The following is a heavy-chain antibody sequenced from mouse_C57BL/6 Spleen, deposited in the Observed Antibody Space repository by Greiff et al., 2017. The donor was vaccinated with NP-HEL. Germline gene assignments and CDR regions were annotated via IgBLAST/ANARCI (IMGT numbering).Heavy chain of an antibody. V-gene: IGHV5-9-1*02. D-gene: IGHD1-1*01. Sequence: VESGEGLVKPGGSLKLSCAASGFTFSSYAMSWVRQTPEKRLEWVAYISSGGDYIYYADTVKGRFTISRDNARNTLYLQMSSLKSEDTAMYYCTRDYYYGTWFAYWGQGTLVTVSA. CDR1: GFTFSSYA. CDR2: ISSGGDYI. J-gene: IGHJ3*01. CDR3: TRDYYYGTWFAY.